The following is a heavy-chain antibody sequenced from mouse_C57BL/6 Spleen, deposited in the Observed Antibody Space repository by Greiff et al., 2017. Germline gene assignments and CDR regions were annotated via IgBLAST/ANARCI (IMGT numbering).Heavy chain of an antibody. CDR3: ARGNYGSSYYAMDY. Sequence: EVHLVESGGGLVQPGGSLKLSCAASGFTFSDYYMYWVRQTPEKRRERVAYMSNGGGSSYYPDTVQGRFTISRDNAKNTLYLQMSSLKSEDTAMYYCARGNYGSSYYAMDYWGQGTSVTVSS. D-gene: IGHD1-1*01. J-gene: IGHJ4*01. CDR2: MSNGGGSS. CDR1: GFTFSDYY. V-gene: IGHV5-12*01.